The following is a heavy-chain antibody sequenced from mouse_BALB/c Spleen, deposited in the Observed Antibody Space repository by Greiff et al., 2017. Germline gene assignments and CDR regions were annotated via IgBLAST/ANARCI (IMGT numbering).Heavy chain of an antibody. V-gene: IGHV1-67*01. CDR2: ISTYYGNT. J-gene: IGHJ1*01. D-gene: IGHD2-1*01. CDR3: ARKGGNYGYFDV. Sequence: VMLVESGPELVRPGVSVKISCKGSGYTFTDYAMHWVKQSHAKSLEWIGVISTYYGNTNYNQKFKGKATMTVDKSSSTAYMELARLTSEDSAIYYCARKGGNYGYFDVWGAGTTVTVSS. CDR1: GYTFTDYA.